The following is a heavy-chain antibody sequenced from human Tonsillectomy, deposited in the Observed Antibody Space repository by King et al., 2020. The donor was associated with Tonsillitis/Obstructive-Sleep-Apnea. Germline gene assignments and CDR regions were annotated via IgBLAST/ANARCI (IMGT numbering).Heavy chain of an antibody. D-gene: IGHD6-19*01. J-gene: IGHJ4*02. CDR3: ASLPKEFISGWRPPNHGYFDY. Sequence: VQLVQSGAEVKKSGESLKISCKGSGYSFTSYWIGWVRQMPGKGLEWMGIIYPADSDLVYSPSFQGQVTISADKSISTAYLQWSSLKASDTAMYYCASLPKEFISGWRPPNHGYFDYWGQGTLVTVSS. CDR2: IYPADSDL. V-gene: IGHV5-51*01. CDR1: GYSFTSYW.